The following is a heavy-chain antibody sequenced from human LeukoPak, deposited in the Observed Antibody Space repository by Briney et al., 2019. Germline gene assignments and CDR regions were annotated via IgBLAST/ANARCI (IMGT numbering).Heavy chain of an antibody. CDR1: GGSINSSSYY. CDR3: ARHPSTARADFDY. CDR2: IYYSGST. V-gene: IGHV4-39*01. J-gene: IGHJ4*02. D-gene: IGHD2-2*01. Sequence: SETLSLTCTVSGGSINSSSYYWGWIRQPPGKGLEWIGSIYYSGSTYYNPSLKSRVTISVDTSKNQFSLKLSSVTAADTAVYYCARHPSTARADFDYWGQGTLVTVSS.